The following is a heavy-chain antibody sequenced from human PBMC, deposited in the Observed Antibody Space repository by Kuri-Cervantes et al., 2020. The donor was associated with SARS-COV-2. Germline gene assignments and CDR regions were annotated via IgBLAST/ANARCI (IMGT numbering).Heavy chain of an antibody. CDR2: IWYDGSNK. V-gene: IGHV3-33*01. CDR1: GFTFSSYG. J-gene: IGHJ6*02. CDR3: ASEAKTYYYDEGGV. D-gene: IGHD3-22*01. Sequence: GESLKISCAASGFTFSSYGMHWVRQAPGKGLEWVAVIWYDGSNKYYADSVKGRFTISRDNSKNTLYLQMNSLRAEDTAVYYCASEAKTYYYDEGGVWGQGTTVTVSS.